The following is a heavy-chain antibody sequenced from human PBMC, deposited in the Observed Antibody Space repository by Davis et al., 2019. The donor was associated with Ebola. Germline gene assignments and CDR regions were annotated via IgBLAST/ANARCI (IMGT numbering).Heavy chain of an antibody. V-gene: IGHV3-9*01. Sequence: SLKISCAASGFTFDDYAMHWVRQAPGKGLEWVSGLSWSIGHTGYADSVKGRFTISRDNAKNSLYLQMNSLRAEDTAVYYCARDLYYYDSSGYYHDAFDIWGQGTMVTVSS. CDR1: GFTFDDYA. CDR3: ARDLYYYDSSGYYHDAFDI. D-gene: IGHD3-22*01. J-gene: IGHJ3*02. CDR2: LSWSIGHT.